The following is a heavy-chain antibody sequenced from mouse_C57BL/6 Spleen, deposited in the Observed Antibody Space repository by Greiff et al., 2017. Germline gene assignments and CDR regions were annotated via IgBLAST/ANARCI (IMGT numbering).Heavy chain of an antibody. J-gene: IGHJ2*01. D-gene: IGHD1-1*01. CDR2: INPGSGGT. Sequence: QVQLQQSGAELVRPGTSVKVSCKASGYAFTNYLIEWVKQRPGQGLEWIGVINPGSGGTNYNEKFKGKATLTADKSSSTACMQLSSLTSEDSAVYFCAASGSRFDYWGQGTTLTVSS. V-gene: IGHV1-54*01. CDR1: GYAFTNYL. CDR3: AASGSRFDY.